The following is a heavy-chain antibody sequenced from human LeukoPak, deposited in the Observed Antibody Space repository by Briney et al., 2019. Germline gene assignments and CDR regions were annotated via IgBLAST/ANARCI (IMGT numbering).Heavy chain of an antibody. CDR3: AKEIFSGLLYIDY. CDR2: ITDAVGST. Sequence: GVSLRLSCAASGFTFSSSSISWVRQAPGKGLEWVSAITDAVGSTHYADSVKGRFTISSDNSKNTLYLQMNSLRPEDMAVYYCAKEIFSGLLYIDYWGQGTLVTVSS. V-gene: IGHV3-23*01. CDR1: GFTFSSSS. D-gene: IGHD5-12*01. J-gene: IGHJ4*02.